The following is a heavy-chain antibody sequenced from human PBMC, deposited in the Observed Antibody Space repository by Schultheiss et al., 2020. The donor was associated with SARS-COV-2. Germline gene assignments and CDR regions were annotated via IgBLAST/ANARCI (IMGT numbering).Heavy chain of an antibody. Sequence: GGSLRLSCAASGFTFSSYSMNWVRQAPGKGLEWVSSISSSSSTIYYADSVKGRFTISRDNSKNTLYLQMNSLRAEDTAVYYCARMYSSGHFDYWGQGTLVTVSS. CDR3: ARMYSSGHFDY. V-gene: IGHV3-48*01. CDR2: ISSSSSTI. J-gene: IGHJ4*02. CDR1: GFTFSSYS. D-gene: IGHD6-19*01.